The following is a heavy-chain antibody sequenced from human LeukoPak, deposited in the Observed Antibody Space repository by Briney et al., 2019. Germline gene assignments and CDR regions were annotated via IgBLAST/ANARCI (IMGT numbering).Heavy chain of an antibody. CDR3: ARVNRYYYGSGTYAHYFDY. CDR2: IYYTGST. CDR1: SASISSSLYY. Sequence: SSETLSLTCTVSSASISSSLYYWGWIRQPPGKGLEWIGSIYYTGSTYYNPSLKSRVTISVDTSKNQFSLKLSSVTAADTAVYYCARVNRYYYGSGTYAHYFDYWGQGTLVAVSS. J-gene: IGHJ4*02. V-gene: IGHV4-39*07. D-gene: IGHD3-10*01.